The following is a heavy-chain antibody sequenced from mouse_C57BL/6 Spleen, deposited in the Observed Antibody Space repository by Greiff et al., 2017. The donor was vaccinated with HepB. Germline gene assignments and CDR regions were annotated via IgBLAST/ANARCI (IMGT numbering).Heavy chain of an antibody. CDR3: APETGAAYWFAY. D-gene: IGHD4-1*01. CDR2: INPSSGYT. J-gene: IGHJ3*01. Sequence: ESGAELARPGASVKMSCKASGYTFTSYTMHWVKQRPGQGLEWIGYINPSSGYTKYNQKFKDKATLTADKSSSTAYMQLSSLTSEDSAVYYCAPETGAAYWFAYWGQGTLVTVSA. V-gene: IGHV1-4*01. CDR1: GYTFTSYT.